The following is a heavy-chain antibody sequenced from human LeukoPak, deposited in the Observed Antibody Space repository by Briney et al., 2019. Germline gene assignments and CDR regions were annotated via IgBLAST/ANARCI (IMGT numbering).Heavy chain of an antibody. Sequence: GASVKVSCKTSGYTFTDYYMHWVRQAAGQGLAWMGWINPNTGGTNYAQKFQGRVTMTSDTSISTAYMELSSLRSDDTAVYYCARAPMIVVVFPPRLDFWGQGTLVTVSS. CDR2: INPNTGGT. V-gene: IGHV1-2*02. CDR1: GYTFTDYY. D-gene: IGHD3-22*01. CDR3: ARAPMIVVVFPPRLDF. J-gene: IGHJ4*02.